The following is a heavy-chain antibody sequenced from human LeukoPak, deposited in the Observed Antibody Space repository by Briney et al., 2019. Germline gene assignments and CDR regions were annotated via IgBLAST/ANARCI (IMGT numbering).Heavy chain of an antibody. CDR2: TYGDGST. Sequence: GGSLRLSCAASGFTFSSYAMSWVRQAPGKGLEWVSVTYGDGSTSYADSVKDRFTISRDISKNTFFLQMNNLRAGDTAVYYCASRGSGHRNWYFDLWGRGTLVTVSS. J-gene: IGHJ2*01. CDR3: ASRGSGHRNWYFDL. V-gene: IGHV3-66*01. D-gene: IGHD1-14*01. CDR1: GFTFSSYA.